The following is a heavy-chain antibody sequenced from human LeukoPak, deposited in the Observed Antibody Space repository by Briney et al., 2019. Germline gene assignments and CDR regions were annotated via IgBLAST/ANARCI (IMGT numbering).Heavy chain of an antibody. V-gene: IGHV4-39*07. CDR2: IYYSGST. CDR3: AREGTTITIFGQCAFDI. D-gene: IGHD3-3*01. J-gene: IGHJ3*02. CDR1: GGSISSSSYY. Sequence: PSETLSLTCTVSGGSISSSSYYWGWIRQPPGKGLEWIGSIYYSGSTYYNPSLKSRVTISVDTSKNQFSLKLSSVTAADTAVYYCAREGTTITIFGQCAFDIWGQGTMVTVSS.